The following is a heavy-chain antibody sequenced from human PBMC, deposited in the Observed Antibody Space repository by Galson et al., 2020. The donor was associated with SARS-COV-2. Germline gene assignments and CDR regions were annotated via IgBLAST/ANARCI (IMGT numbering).Heavy chain of an antibody. J-gene: IGHJ6*02. CDR3: ARGGYSNRLGMNV. V-gene: IGHV4-59*01. CDR2: INYSGSS. Sequence: SETLSLTCSVSGGSISSDYWSWIRQSPAKGLEWIGYINYSGSSKYNPSLKSRLTISVDTSKDQISLKLTSVTAADTAVYYCARGGYSNRLGMNVWGQGTTVTVSS. CDR1: GGSISSDY. D-gene: IGHD5-12*01.